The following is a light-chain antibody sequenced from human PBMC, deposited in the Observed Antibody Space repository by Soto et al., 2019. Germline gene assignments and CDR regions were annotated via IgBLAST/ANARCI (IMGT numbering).Light chain of an antibody. V-gene: IGLV2-23*02. Sequence: QSALTQPASVSGSPGQSITISCTGTSSDVGGYNYVSWYQQHPGKAPKVMIYEVSNRPSGVSNRFSGSKSGNTASLTISGLQAEDEADYYFCSYAGSSTSVVFGGGTKLTVL. CDR1: SSDVGGYNY. CDR3: CSYAGSSTSVV. J-gene: IGLJ2*01. CDR2: EVS.